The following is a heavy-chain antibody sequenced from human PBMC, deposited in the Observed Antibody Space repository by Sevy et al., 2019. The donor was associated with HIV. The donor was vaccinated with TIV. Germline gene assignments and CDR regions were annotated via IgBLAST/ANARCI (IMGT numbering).Heavy chain of an antibody. D-gene: IGHD6-19*01. CDR1: GFTFSGSA. Sequence: GGSLRLSCAVSGFTFSGSAMDWVRHTSGKGLEWLGRIRNQANNYTTTYAASVKGRFVISRDDSKNKAYLHMSNLKSEDTAVYYCTSGIAVVGTVYFDYWGRGTLVTVSS. CDR3: TSGIAVVGTVYFDY. CDR2: IRNQANNYTT. V-gene: IGHV3-73*01. J-gene: IGHJ4*02.